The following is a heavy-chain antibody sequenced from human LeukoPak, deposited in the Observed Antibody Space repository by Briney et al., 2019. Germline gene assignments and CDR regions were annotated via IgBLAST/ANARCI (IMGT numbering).Heavy chain of an antibody. CDR3: ARYFTAVASTVRLDY. CDR2: INPDGSEK. V-gene: IGHV3-7*03. D-gene: IGHD6-19*01. J-gene: IGHJ4*02. CDR1: GFTFSSYW. Sequence: PGGSLRLSCAASGFTFSSYWMHWGRQAPGKRLQWVANINPDGSEKNYVDSVKGRFTISRDNAKNSLYLQMNSLRAEDTAVYYCARYFTAVASTVRLDYWGQGTLVTVSS.